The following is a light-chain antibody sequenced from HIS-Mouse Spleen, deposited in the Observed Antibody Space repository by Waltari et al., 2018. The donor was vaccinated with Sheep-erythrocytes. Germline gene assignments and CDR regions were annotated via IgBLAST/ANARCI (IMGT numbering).Light chain of an antibody. V-gene: IGLV2-11*01. CDR1: SSDVGGYNY. Sequence: QSALTQPRSVSGSPGQSVTIPCPGTSSDVGGYNYVSWYQQHPGKAPKLMSYDVSKRPSGVPDRFSGSKSGNTASLTISGLQAEDEADYYCCSYAGSSTPWVFGGGTKLTVL. J-gene: IGLJ3*02. CDR3: CSYAGSSTPWV. CDR2: DVS.